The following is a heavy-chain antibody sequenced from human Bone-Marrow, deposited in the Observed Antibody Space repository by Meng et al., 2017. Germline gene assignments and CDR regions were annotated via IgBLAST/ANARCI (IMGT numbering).Heavy chain of an antibody. J-gene: IGHJ4*02. V-gene: IGHV3-53*04. Sequence: GESLKISCAASGFTVSSNYMSWVRQAPGKGLEWVSVLFSDGTTYYAESVKGRFTISRHNSENTLYLQRNSLRIDDTAIYYCATATYSNGWTAERDYWGQGTLVTVSS. D-gene: IGHD6-19*01. CDR3: ATATYSNGWTAERDY. CDR1: GFTVSSNY. CDR2: LFSDGTT.